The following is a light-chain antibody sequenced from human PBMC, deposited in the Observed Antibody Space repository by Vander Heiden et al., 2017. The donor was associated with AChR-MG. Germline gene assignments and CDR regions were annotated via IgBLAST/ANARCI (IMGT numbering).Light chain of an antibody. CDR1: NSVATY. Sequence: DNQMTPSPSSPSSSVGDIVTTTRRARNSVATYLNWYQPTAGNAPHLMIDASPIWRRGVPSRFSGGGSGTDFTLTISSLQTEDFATYYCQHSFTPTCTFGQGTKLDIK. V-gene: IGKV1-39*01. CDR3: QHSFTPTCT. CDR2: ASP. J-gene: IGKJ2*02.